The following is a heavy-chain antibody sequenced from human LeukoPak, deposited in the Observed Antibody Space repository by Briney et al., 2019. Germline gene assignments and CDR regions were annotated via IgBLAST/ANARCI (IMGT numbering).Heavy chain of an antibody. V-gene: IGHV3-64*01. CDR3: ARGPSSGYYYGWFDP. Sequence: GGSLRLSCAASGFTFSSYAMHWVRQAPGKGLEYVSAISSNGGSTYYANSVKGRFTIPRDNSKNTLYLQMGSLRAEDMAVYYCARGPSSGYYYGWFDPWGQGTLVTVSS. D-gene: IGHD3-22*01. CDR2: ISSNGGST. J-gene: IGHJ5*02. CDR1: GFTFSSYA.